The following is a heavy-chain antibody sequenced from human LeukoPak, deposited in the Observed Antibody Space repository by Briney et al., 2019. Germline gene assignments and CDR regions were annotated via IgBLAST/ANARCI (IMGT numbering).Heavy chain of an antibody. D-gene: IGHD1-1*01. CDR2: ISSSSSYI. CDR3: ARIVTVAWSERRPGYYYMDV. CDR1: GFSFSSYE. V-gene: IGHV3-21*01. J-gene: IGHJ6*03. Sequence: GSLRLSCAASGFSFSSYEINWVRQAPGKGLEWVSSISSSSSYIYYSDSVKGRFTISRDNAKNSLYLQMNRLRAEDTAVYYCARIVTVAWSERRPGYYYMDVWGKGTTVTVSS.